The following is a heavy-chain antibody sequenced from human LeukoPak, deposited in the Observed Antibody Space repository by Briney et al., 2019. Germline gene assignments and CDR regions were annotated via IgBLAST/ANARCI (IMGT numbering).Heavy chain of an antibody. CDR3: ARGGFCTGTSCYLAWFDP. V-gene: IGHV5-51*01. J-gene: IGHJ5*02. D-gene: IGHD2-2*01. CDR2: IYPDDSDT. CDR1: GYRSTNYW. Sequence: HGESLKISCKGSGYRSTNYWIGWVRQMPGKGLELMGIIYPDDSDTRYSPSFQGQVTISADKSISTAYLRWSSLKASDTAIYYCARGGFCTGTSCYLAWFDPWGQGTLVTVSS.